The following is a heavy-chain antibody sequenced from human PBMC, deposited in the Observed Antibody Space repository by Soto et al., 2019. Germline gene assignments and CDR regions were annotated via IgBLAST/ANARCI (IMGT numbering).Heavy chain of an antibody. V-gene: IGHV1-2*04. CDR1: GYTFTGYY. D-gene: IGHD4-17*01. Sequence: ASVKVSCKASGYTFTGYYMHWVRQAPGQGLEWMGWINPNSGGTNYAQKFQGWVTMTRDTSISTAYMELSRLRSDDTAVYYCARDLSDGDYQPGYWGQGTLVTVSS. J-gene: IGHJ4*02. CDR3: ARDLSDGDYQPGY. CDR2: INPNSGGT.